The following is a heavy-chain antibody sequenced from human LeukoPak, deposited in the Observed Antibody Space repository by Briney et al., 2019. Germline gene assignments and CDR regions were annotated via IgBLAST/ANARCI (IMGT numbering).Heavy chain of an antibody. CDR2: ISYDGSNK. J-gene: IGHJ4*02. Sequence: PGRSLRLSCAASGFTFSSYAMHWVRQAPGKGLEWVAVISYDGSNKYYADSVKGRFTISRDNSKNTLYLQMNSLRAEDTAVYYCANAGLRLGELSSLDYWGQGTLVTVSS. CDR1: GFTFSSYA. D-gene: IGHD3-16*02. V-gene: IGHV3-30-3*01. CDR3: ANAGLRLGELSSLDY.